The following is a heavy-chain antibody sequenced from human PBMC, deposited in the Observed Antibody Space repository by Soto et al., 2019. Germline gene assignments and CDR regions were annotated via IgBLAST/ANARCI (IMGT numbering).Heavy chain of an antibody. CDR2: INPGGGGT. Sequence: QVQLVQSGAEVKKPGASVKVSCKASGYTFTSYYIHWVRQAPGQGLEWMGVINPGGGGTSYVQKFQGRVTMPRDTSTSIVNVELSSLRSEDTAVYYCAVPGVSYSSSSPLDYWGQGTLVTVSS. J-gene: IGHJ4*02. CDR3: AVPGVSYSSSSPLDY. V-gene: IGHV1-46*01. CDR1: GYTFTSYY. D-gene: IGHD6-6*01.